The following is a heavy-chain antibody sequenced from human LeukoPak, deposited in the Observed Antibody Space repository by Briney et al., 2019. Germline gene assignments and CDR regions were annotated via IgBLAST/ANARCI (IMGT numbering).Heavy chain of an antibody. V-gene: IGHV3-48*04. CDR2: ISSSTNTI. CDR3: ARELNGYGYYFFDY. CDR1: GFPFTLYN. D-gene: IGHD3-16*01. Sequence: GGSLRLSCEVSGFPFTLYNMNWVRQVPGKGLEWLSYISSSTNTIYYADSVKGRFTISRDNAKNSLYLQMNGLGAEDTAVYYCARELNGYGYYFFDYWGPGTLVTVSS. J-gene: IGHJ4*02.